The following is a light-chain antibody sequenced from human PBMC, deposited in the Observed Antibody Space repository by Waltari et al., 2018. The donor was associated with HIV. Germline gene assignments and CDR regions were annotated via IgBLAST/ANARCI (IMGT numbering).Light chain of an antibody. J-gene: IGKJ4*01. CDR3: QQLDSYTQIS. CDR1: QAINSY. Sequence: DIQLTQSPPFLSASVGDRVTITCRSSQAINSYLAWYQQKPGKAPKLPIYAASTLQSGVPSRFSGSGSGTDFTLTISSLQPEDFATYYCQQLDSYTQISFGGGTKVEVK. V-gene: IGKV1-9*01. CDR2: AAS.